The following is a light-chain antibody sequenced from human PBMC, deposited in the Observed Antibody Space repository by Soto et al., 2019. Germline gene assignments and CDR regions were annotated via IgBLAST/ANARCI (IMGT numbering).Light chain of an antibody. CDR1: SGHSSYA. J-gene: IGLJ1*01. CDR2: LNSDGTH. CDR3: QTWGTGIHV. V-gene: IGLV4-69*01. Sequence: QLVLTQSPSASASLGASVRLTCTLTSGHSSYAIAWHQQQPEKGPRFLMKLNSDGTHSKGDGIPDRYSGSSSGAERYLTISSLQYEDEADYYCQTWGTGIHVFGTGTKLTVL.